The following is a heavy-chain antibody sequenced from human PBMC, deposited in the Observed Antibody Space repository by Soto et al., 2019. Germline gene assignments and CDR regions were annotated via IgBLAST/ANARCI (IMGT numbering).Heavy chain of an antibody. CDR2: IWYDGSNK. CDR1: GFTFSSYG. J-gene: IGHJ6*02. CDR3: ASTTGTLPYYYYGMDV. D-gene: IGHD1-1*01. V-gene: IGHV3-33*01. Sequence: GGSLRLSCAASGFTFSSYGMHWVRQAPGKGLEWVAVIWYDGSNKYYADSVKGRFTISRDNSKNTLYLQMNSLRAEDTAVYYCASTTGTLPYYYYGMDVWGQGTTVTVSS.